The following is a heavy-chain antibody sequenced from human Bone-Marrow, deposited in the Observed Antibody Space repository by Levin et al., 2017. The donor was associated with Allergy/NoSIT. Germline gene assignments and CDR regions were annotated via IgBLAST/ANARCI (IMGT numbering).Heavy chain of an antibody. CDR2: ISGAGGRR. CDR3: AKDVLVVPAAILSYKYYGMDV. CDR1: GFTFSNHA. V-gene: IGHV3-23*01. Sequence: GESLKISCAASGFTFSNHAMNWVRQAPGKGPEWVSGISGAGGRRYYADSVKGRFTISRDNSENTLYLQMHSLRADDTAVYYCAKDVLVVPAAILSYKYYGMDVWGQGTTVTVSS. D-gene: IGHD2-2*02. J-gene: IGHJ6*02.